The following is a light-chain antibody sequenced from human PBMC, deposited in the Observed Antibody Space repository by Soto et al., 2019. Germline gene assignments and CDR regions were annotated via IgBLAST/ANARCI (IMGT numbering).Light chain of an antibody. J-gene: IGKJ3*01. CDR1: QTISSSF. Sequence: EIVLTQSPGTLSLSPGERATLSCRASQTISSSFLAWYQQKPGQAPRLLIYRASRKAPGIPDMFSGSGSWSDVTLPISSLEPEDFAVYYCHQFGSSPLDSFGPGTKVEIK. V-gene: IGKV3-20*01. CDR2: RAS. CDR3: HQFGSSPLDS.